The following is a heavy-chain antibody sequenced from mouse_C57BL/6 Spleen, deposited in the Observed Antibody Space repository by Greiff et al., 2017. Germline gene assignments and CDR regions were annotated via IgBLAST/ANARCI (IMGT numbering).Heavy chain of an antibody. D-gene: IGHD1-1*01. J-gene: IGHJ1*03. CDR3: ARRTTKYFDV. Sequence: QVHVKQSGAELARPGASVKLSCKASGYTFTSYGISWVKQRPGQGLEWIGEIYPRSGNTYYNEKFKGKATLTADKSSSTAYLELRSLTSEDSAVYFCARRTTKYFDVWGTGTTVTVSS. V-gene: IGHV1-81*01. CDR1: GYTFTSYG. CDR2: IYPRSGNT.